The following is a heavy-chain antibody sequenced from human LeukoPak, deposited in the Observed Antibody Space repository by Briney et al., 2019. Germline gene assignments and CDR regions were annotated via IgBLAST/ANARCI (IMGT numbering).Heavy chain of an antibody. CDR3: AKLGDLFDP. Sequence: GGSLRLSCAASGFTFSRYWMSWIRQAPGKGLEWVANIKQDGSEKYYVESVKGRFTISKDNAKQSLYLQMNGLRVDDTAVYYCAKLGDLFDPWGQGTLVTVSS. J-gene: IGHJ5*02. CDR1: GFTFSRYW. V-gene: IGHV3-7*01. CDR2: IKQDGSEK. D-gene: IGHD2-21*01.